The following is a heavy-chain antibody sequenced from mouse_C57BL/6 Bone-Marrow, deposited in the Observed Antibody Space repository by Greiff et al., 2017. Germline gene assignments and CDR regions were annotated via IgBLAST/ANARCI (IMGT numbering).Heavy chain of an antibody. Sequence: QVQLQQSGPELVKPGASVKISCKASGYAFSSSWMNWVKQRPGKGLEWIGRIYPGDGDTNYNGKFKGKATLTADKSSSTAYMQLSSLTSEDSAVYFCARWAVDYFDYGGRGTTLTVSS. CDR2: IYPGDGDT. CDR1: GYAFSSSW. J-gene: IGHJ2*01. V-gene: IGHV1-82*01. CDR3: ARWAVDYFDY.